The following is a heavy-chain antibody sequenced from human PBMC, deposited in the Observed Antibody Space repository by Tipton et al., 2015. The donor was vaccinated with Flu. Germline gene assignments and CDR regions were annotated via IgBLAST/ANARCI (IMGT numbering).Heavy chain of an antibody. CDR1: GFNLSSYE. D-gene: IGHD3-9*01. Sequence: LRLSCSASGFNLSSYEMNWVRQPPGKGLEWIGEINHSGSTNYNPSLKSRVTISVDKSKNQFSLKLSSVTAADTAVYYCARQGWENFDWLFQGWFDPWGQGTLVTVSS. V-gene: IGHV4-34*01. CDR3: ARQGWENFDWLFQGWFDP. J-gene: IGHJ5*02. CDR2: INHSGST.